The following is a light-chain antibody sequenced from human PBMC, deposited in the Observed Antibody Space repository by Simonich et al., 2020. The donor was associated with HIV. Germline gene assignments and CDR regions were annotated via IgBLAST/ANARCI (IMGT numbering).Light chain of an antibody. CDR2: TSS. J-gene: IGKJ4*01. CDR3: QQYGSSPLT. V-gene: IGKV3-20*01. Sequence: EIVLTQSPGTLSLSPGERATLSCRASQSVSSNFLAWYQQKPGQAPRLLIYTSSSRTTGLPDRFSGSGSGTDFTLTISRLEPEDFAVYYCQQYGSSPLTFGGGTKVEIK. CDR1: QSVSSNF.